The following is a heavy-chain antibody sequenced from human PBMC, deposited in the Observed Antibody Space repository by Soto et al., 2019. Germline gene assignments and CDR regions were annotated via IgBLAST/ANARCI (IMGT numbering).Heavy chain of an antibody. CDR1: GGSISSSSYY. V-gene: IGHV4-39*01. Sequence: QLQLQESGPGLVKPSETLSLTCTVSGGSISSSSYYWGWIRQPPGKGLEWIGSIYYSGSTYYNPSLKSRVTISVDTSKNQFSLKLSSVTAADTAVYYCATSYDSSGPGDYWGQGTLVTVSS. CDR3: ATSYDSSGPGDY. J-gene: IGHJ4*02. CDR2: IYYSGST. D-gene: IGHD3-22*01.